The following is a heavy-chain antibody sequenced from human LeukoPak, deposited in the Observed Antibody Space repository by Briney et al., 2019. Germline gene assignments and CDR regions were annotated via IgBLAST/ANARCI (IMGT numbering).Heavy chain of an antibody. D-gene: IGHD2-15*01. Sequence: SETLSHTCTVSGGSISSSSYYWGWIRQPPGKGLEWIGSIYYSGSTYYNPSLKSRVTIPVDTSKNQFSLKLSSVTAADTAVYYCARHDVVAAYSDYWGQGTLVTVSS. V-gene: IGHV4-39*01. J-gene: IGHJ4*02. CDR3: ARHDVVAAYSDY. CDR1: GGSISSSSYY. CDR2: IYYSGST.